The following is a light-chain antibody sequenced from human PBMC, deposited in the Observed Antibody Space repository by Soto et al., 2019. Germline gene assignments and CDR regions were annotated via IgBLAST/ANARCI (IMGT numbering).Light chain of an antibody. CDR3: VSYTNPGTYV. CDR1: SRDVTDSDS. CDR2: DFT. V-gene: IGLV2-14*03. Sequence: QSALTQPASVSGSPGQSVTISCAGASRDVTDSDSVSWYQHRPGEAPELKILDFTYRPSGVSDRFSVSLSADTASLTISGLQVEDEGDYYCVSYTNPGTYVFGPGTKLTVL. J-gene: IGLJ1*01.